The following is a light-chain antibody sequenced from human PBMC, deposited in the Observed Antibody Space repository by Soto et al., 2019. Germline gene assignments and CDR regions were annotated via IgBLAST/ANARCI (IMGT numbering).Light chain of an antibody. J-gene: IGKJ1*01. V-gene: IGKV2-30*01. CDR1: QSLIFDDGNTY. CDR2: TVS. CDR3: MQRTHWHRT. Sequence: DVVMTQSPLSLPVPLGQPAAISCRSSQSLIFDDGNTYLSWFHQRPGQSPRRLIYTVSNRASGVPDRFSGSESGTDFTLKISGLEAEDVEVYYCMQRTHWHRTLGPGTTVDIK.